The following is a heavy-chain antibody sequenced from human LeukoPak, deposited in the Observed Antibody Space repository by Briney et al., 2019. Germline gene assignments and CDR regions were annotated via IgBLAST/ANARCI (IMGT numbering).Heavy chain of an antibody. V-gene: IGHV1-18*04. J-gene: IGHJ4*02. CDR2: ISAYNGNT. Sequence: ASVKVSCKASGYTFTGYYMHWVRQAPGQGLEWMGWISAYNGNTNYAQKLQGRVTMTTDTSTSTAYMELRSLRSDDTAVYYCARDMRSSWCFDYWGQGTLVTVSS. CDR3: ARDMRSSWCFDY. CDR1: GYTFTGYY. D-gene: IGHD6-13*01.